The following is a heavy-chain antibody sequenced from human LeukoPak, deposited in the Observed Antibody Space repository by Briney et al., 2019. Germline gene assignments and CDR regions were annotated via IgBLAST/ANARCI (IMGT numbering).Heavy chain of an antibody. J-gene: IGHJ4*02. Sequence: GASVKVSCKASGYTFTGYYMHWVRQAPGQGLEWMGWVNPNSGGTNYAQKFQGRVTMTRDTSISTAYMELSRLRSDDTAVYYCARDHAIAVAVDYWGQGTLVTVSS. CDR2: VNPNSGGT. CDR3: ARDHAIAVAVDY. D-gene: IGHD6-19*01. V-gene: IGHV1-2*02. CDR1: GYTFTGYY.